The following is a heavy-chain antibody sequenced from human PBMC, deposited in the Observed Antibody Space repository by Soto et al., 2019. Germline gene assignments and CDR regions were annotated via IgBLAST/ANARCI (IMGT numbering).Heavy chain of an antibody. D-gene: IGHD2-2*01. V-gene: IGHV3-30*18. J-gene: IGHJ6*02. CDR1: GFTFSKFG. Sequence: QVQLVESGGGVVQPGGSLRLSCEASGFTFSKFGIHWVRQAPGKGLEWVAVVSYDGRFKYYADSVKGRFTISRYNSKNTLYLQMNSLRPEDTALYYCAKDSDQLLFDYYYYGMDVWGQGTTVTVSS. CDR2: VSYDGRFK. CDR3: AKDSDQLLFDYYYYGMDV.